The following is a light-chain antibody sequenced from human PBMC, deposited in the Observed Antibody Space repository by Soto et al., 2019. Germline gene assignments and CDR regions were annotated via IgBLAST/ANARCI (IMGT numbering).Light chain of an antibody. J-gene: IGKJ3*01. V-gene: IGKV1-5*03. CDR2: RAS. Sequence: DIQMTQSPCTLSASIGDRVIITCRASQSISNWLAWYQQKPGKAPKVLISRASTLESGVPSRFSGSGSGTEFTLTISSLQPDDFATYYCQQYNRYPLAFGPGTKVDIK. CDR3: QQYNRYPLA. CDR1: QSISNW.